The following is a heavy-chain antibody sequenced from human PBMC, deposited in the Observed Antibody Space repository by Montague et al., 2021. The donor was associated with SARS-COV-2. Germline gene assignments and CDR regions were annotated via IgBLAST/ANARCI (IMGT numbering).Heavy chain of an antibody. J-gene: IGHJ6*02. D-gene: IGHD4-17*01. V-gene: IGHV2-70*01. CDR2: IDWDDDI. Sequence: PALVKPTQTLTLTCTFSGFSLSTSGMCVSWIRQPPGKALEWLALIDWDDDIYYSTSLKTRLTISKDTSKNQVVLTMTNMDPVDTATYYCARMTTVTYPYYYYCGMDVWGQGTTVTVSS. CDR1: GFSLSTSGMC. CDR3: ARMTTVTYPYYYYCGMDV.